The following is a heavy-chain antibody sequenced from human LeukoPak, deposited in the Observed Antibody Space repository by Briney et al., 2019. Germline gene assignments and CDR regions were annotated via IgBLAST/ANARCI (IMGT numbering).Heavy chain of an antibody. J-gene: IGHJ3*02. CDR1: GFRFSSYA. CDR3: AKPKELLWFGELTFDI. D-gene: IGHD3-10*01. Sequence: GGSLRLSCAASGFRFSSYAMSWVRQAPGKGLEWVSAISGSGVSTYYADSVKGRFTVSRDNSKNTLYLQMNSLRAEDTAVYYCAKPKELLWFGELTFDIWGQGTMVTVSS. V-gene: IGHV3-23*01. CDR2: ISGSGVST.